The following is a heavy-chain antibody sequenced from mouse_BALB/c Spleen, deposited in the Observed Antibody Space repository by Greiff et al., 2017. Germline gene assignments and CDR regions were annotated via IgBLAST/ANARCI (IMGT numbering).Heavy chain of an antibody. J-gene: IGHJ4*01. V-gene: IGHV1-7*01. CDR2: INPSTGYT. Sequence: VQLQQSGAELAKPGASVKMSCKASGYTFTSYWMHWVKQRPGQGLEWIGYINPSTGYTEYNQKFKDKATLTADKSSSTAYMQLSSLTSEDSAVYYCARTVITTVVATRDAMDYWGQGTSVTVSS. CDR1: GYTFTSYW. CDR3: ARTVITTVVATRDAMDY. D-gene: IGHD1-1*01.